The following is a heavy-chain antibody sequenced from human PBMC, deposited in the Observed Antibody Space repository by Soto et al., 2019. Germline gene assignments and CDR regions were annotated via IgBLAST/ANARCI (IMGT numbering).Heavy chain of an antibody. CDR1: GYTFTSYA. J-gene: IGHJ6*02. D-gene: IGHD4-17*01. CDR2: INAGNGNT. Sequence: ASVKVSCKASGYTFTSYAMHWVRQAPGQRLEWMGWINAGNGNTKYSQKFQGRVTITRDISASTAYMELSSLRSEDTAVYYCASTVGYYYGMDVWGQGTTVTVSS. CDR3: ASTVGYYYGMDV. V-gene: IGHV1-3*01.